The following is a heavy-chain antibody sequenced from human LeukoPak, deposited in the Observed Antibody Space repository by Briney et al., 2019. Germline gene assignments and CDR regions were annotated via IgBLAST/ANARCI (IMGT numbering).Heavy chain of an antibody. CDR2: IRYDGHNK. CDR3: ARVSDYGGIFDF. Sequence: PGGSLRLSCAASRFTFSSYGMHWVRQAPGKGLEWVAFIRYDGHNKYYADSVKGRFTISRDNSKNTLYLQMNSLRAEDTAVYYCARVSDYGGIFDFWGQGTMVSVSS. CDR1: RFTFSSYG. V-gene: IGHV3-30*02. J-gene: IGHJ3*01. D-gene: IGHD4-23*01.